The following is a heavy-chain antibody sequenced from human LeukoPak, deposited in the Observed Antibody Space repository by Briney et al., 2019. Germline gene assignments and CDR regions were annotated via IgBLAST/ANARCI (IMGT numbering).Heavy chain of an antibody. V-gene: IGHV1-69*04. J-gene: IGHJ1*01. CDR1: GGTFSSYA. CDR2: IIPIFGIA. CDR3: ARVGYCSGGSCYGTEYFQH. Sequence: GASVKVSCKASGGTFSSYAISWVRQAPGQGLEWMGRIIPIFGIANYAQKFQGRVTITADRSTGTAYMELSSLRSEDTAVYYCARVGYCSGGSCYGTEYFQHWGQGTLVTVSS. D-gene: IGHD2-15*01.